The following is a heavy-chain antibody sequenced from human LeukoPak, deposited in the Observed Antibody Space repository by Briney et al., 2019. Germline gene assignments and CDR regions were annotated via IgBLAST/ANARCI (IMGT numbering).Heavy chain of an antibody. CDR1: GFTFSSYA. V-gene: IGHV3-30-3*01. CDR3: ARDPYCSSTSCYHYFDY. J-gene: IGHJ4*02. CDR2: ISYDGSNK. D-gene: IGHD2-2*01. Sequence: GGSLRLSCAASGFTFSSYAMHWVRQAPGKGLEGVAVISYDGSNKYYADSVKGRFTISRDNSKNTLYLQMNSLRAEDTAVYYCARDPYCSSTSCYHYFDYWGQGTLVTVSS.